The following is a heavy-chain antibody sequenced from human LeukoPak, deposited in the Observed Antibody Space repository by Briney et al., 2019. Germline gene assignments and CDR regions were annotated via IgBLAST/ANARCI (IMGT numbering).Heavy chain of an antibody. CDR3: ARDYYDILTASLRANWFDP. D-gene: IGHD3-9*01. Sequence: ASVKVSCKASGYTFTSYHMHWVRQAPGQGLEWMGIINPSGGSTSYAQKFRGRVTVTRDTSTSTVYMELSSLTSEDTAVYYCARDYYDILTASLRANWFDPWGPGTLVTVSS. CDR1: GYTFTSYH. CDR2: INPSGGST. V-gene: IGHV1-46*01. J-gene: IGHJ5*02.